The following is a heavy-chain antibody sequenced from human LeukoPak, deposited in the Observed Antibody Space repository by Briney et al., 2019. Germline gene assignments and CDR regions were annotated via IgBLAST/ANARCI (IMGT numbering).Heavy chain of an antibody. J-gene: IGHJ4*02. CDR3: VGEAPGTTVYY. CDR2: ITSSSTTI. CDR1: GFTFSTYS. D-gene: IGHD4-17*01. Sequence: PGGSLRLSCAASGFTFSTYSLNWVRQAPGRGLEWVSYITSSSTTIYYADSVKGRFTISRDNSQNTAYLQMNSLRAEDTAVYYCVGEAPGTTVYYWGQGTLVTVSS. V-gene: IGHV3-48*01.